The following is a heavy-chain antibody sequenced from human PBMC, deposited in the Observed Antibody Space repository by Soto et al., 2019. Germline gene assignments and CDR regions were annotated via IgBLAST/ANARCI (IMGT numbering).Heavy chain of an antibody. CDR1: GFTFSSYA. D-gene: IGHD1-26*01. Sequence: GGSLRLSCAASGFTFSSYAMSWVRQAPGKGLEWVSAISGSGGSTYYADSVKGRFTISRDNSKNTLYLQMNSLRAEDTAVYYCAKGREYSGSYLDYFDYWGQGTLVTVSS. J-gene: IGHJ4*02. CDR2: ISGSGGST. CDR3: AKGREYSGSYLDYFDY. V-gene: IGHV3-23*01.